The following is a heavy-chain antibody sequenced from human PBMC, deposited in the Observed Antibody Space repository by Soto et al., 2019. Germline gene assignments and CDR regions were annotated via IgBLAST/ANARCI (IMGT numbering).Heavy chain of an antibody. V-gene: IGHV4-59*08. CDR1: GGSISSYD. D-gene: IGHD3-9*01. CDR3: ARQPGYYDILTGYSTYYFDY. CDR2: IYYRGNT. J-gene: IGHJ4*02. Sequence: SESLSLTCTVSGGSISSYDWNWIRQPPGKGLEWIGCIYYRGNTNYNPSLKSRVTISVDTSKNQFSLKLSSVTAADTAVYYCARQPGYYDILTGYSTYYFDYWGQGTPVTVSS.